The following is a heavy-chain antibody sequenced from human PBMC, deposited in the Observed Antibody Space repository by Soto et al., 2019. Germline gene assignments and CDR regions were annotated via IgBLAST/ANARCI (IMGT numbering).Heavy chain of an antibody. CDR3: ARDRGVDTAMAPHQGGMEV. CDR1: GGTFSSYA. V-gene: IGHV1-69*01. Sequence: QVQLVQSGAEVKKPGSSVKVSCKASGGTFSSYAISWVRQAPGQGLEWMGGIIPIFGTANYAQKFQGRVTITADESTSTAYMEPSSLRAEDTALDYCARDRGVDTAMAPHQGGMEVWGQGTTVTVSS. D-gene: IGHD5-18*01. J-gene: IGHJ6*02. CDR2: IIPIFGTA.